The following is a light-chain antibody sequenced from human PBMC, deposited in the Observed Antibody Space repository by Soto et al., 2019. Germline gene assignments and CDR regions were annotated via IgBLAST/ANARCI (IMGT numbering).Light chain of an antibody. J-gene: IGLJ2*01. CDR3: GTWDSRRSAVV. CDR1: SSNIGNNF. Sequence: QSALTQPPSLAAAPGQKVTISCSGSSSNIGNNFGSWYKQLPGTAPKLLLYDNGMRPSGIRDRVSGPKSGASATLGITGLQTGAEAGYNCGTWDSRRSAVVFGGGTQLTVL. CDR2: DNG. V-gene: IGLV1-51*01.